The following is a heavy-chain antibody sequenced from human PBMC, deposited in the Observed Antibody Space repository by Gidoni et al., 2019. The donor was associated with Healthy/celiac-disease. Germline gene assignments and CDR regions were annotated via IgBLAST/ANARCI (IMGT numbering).Heavy chain of an antibody. CDR1: GFPFSSYS. J-gene: IGHJ5*02. D-gene: IGHD3-22*01. V-gene: IGHV3-48*02. CDR3: ARDKYYYDSSGYSAVRYNWFDP. CDR2: ISSSSSTI. Sequence: EVQLVESGGGLVQPGGSLRLSCAASGFPFSSYSMNWVRQAPGKGLEWVSYISSSSSTIYYADSVKGRFTISRDNAKNSLYLQMNSLRDEDTAVYYCARDKYYYDSSGYSAVRYNWFDPWGQGTLVTVSS.